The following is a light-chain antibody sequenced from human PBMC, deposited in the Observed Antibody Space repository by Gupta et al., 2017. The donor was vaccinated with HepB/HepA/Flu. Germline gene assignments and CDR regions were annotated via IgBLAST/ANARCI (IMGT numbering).Light chain of an antibody. CDR3: QQYYNIPPT. CDR1: QSVFYSSNNKNY. V-gene: IGKV4-1*01. CDR2: WAS. Sequence: DIVMTQSPDSLAVSLGERATINCKSSQSVFYSSNNKNYLTWYQQKPGQPPKLLIYWASTREFGVPDRFSGSGSGTDFTLTISSLQAEDVAVYYCQQYYNIPPTFGHGTKVEIK. J-gene: IGKJ1*01.